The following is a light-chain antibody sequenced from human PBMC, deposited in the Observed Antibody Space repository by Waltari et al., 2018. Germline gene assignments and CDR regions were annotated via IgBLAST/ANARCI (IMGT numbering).Light chain of an antibody. CDR1: QSVGTS. CDR3: QHYVRLPAT. CDR2: GAS. V-gene: IGKV3-20*01. Sequence: VLTQSPGTLSLSPGERATLACRASQSVGTSLAWYQQKPGQAPRLLIYGASRRAPGSPDRFSGSGSGTDLSLTISRLEPEDCAVYYCQHYVRLPATFGQGTKVEI. J-gene: IGKJ1*01.